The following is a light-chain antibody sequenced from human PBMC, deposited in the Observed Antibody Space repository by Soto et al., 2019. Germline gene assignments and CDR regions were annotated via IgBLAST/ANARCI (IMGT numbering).Light chain of an antibody. V-gene: IGKV1-39*01. CDR2: AAS. CDR3: QQSYNSPQT. J-gene: IGKJ1*01. Sequence: ESQTIMTYLNWYQLKSGKPPRLLIYAASSLQSGVPSRFSGSGSGTDFTLTISSLQPEDFATYFCQQSYNSPQTFGRVTKVDI. CDR1: QTIMTY.